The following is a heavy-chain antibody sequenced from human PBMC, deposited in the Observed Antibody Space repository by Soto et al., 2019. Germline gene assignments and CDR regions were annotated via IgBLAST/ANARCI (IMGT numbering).Heavy chain of an antibody. CDR2: TYWDNDN. Sequence: QITLKESGPTLVKHTETLTLTCTFSGFSISTSGVGVGWIRQPPGKALEWLAFTYWDNDNRYNPSLRSRVTVAKDTSKNLVVLLMTNMDPVDTATYFCAHRRGGYNWDDGYFDYWGQGTLVTVSS. CDR1: GFSISTSGVG. CDR3: AHRRGGYNWDDGYFDY. J-gene: IGHJ4*02. V-gene: IGHV2-5*02. D-gene: IGHD1-20*01.